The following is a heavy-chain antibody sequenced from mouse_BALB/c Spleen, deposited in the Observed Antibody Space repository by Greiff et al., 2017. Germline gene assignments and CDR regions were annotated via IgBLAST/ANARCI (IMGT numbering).Heavy chain of an antibody. CDR1: GYTFTDYA. D-gene: IGHD2-14*01. J-gene: IGHJ2*01. V-gene: IGHV1S137*01. CDR2: ISTYYGDA. CDR3: ARSEEVRRGDYFDY. Sequence: LVESGAELVRPGVSVKISCKGSGYTFTDYAMHWVKQSHAKSLEWIGVISTYYGDASYNQKFKGKATMTVDKSSSTAYMELARLTSEDSAIYYCARSEEVRRGDYFDYWGQGTTLTVSS.